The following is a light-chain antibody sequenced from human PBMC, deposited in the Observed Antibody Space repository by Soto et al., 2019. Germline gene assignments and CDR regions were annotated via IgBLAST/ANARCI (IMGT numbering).Light chain of an antibody. J-gene: IGKJ1*01. V-gene: IGKV3-15*01. CDR1: QSVGSN. CDR3: QQYNNWPPDRT. Sequence: EIVMTQSPATLSVSPGERATLSCRASQSVGSNLAWYQQKPGQAPRLLIYDASTRATGIPARFSGSGSGTEFTLTISSLQSEDFEIYFCQQYNNWPPDRTFGQGTKVEIK. CDR2: DAS.